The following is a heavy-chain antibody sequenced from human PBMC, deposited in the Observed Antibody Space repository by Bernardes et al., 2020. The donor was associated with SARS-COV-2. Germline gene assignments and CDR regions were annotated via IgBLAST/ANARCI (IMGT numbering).Heavy chain of an antibody. Sequence: SLRLSCAASGFTFTDYWMTWVRHAPVKGLEWVAYIKQDGSQKYYMDSVEGRFTLSRDNAKNSLYLQMNSLRDEDTAVYFCAKIRAPGYFDYWGQGTLVTVSS. CDR1: GFTFTDYW. CDR3: AKIRAPGYFDY. V-gene: IGHV3-7*01. J-gene: IGHJ4*02. CDR2: IKQDGSQK.